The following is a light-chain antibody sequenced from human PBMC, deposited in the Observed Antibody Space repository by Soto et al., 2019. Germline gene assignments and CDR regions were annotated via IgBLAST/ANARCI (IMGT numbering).Light chain of an antibody. CDR3: QQYDTVPYT. CDR2: DAS. Sequence: DIQMTQSPSSLSASIGDRVTITCQASQHISDSLNWYQQKPGKAPKLLIYDASNLETGVSSRFSGSRSGTDFTIIISSLQPEDVASYYCQQYDTVPYTFGQGTELEI. CDR1: QHISDS. J-gene: IGKJ2*01. V-gene: IGKV1-33*01.